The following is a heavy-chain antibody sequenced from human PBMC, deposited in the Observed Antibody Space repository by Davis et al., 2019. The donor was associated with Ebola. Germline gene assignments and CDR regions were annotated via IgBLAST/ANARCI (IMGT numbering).Heavy chain of an antibody. CDR1: GGTFSSYT. J-gene: IGHJ6*04. CDR2: IIPIFGTA. D-gene: IGHD4-23*01. CDR3: AKVTTVAYYYYYGMDV. Sequence: SVKVSCKASGGTFSSYTISWVRQAPGQGLEWMGGIIPIFGTANYAQKFQGRVTITADESTSTAYMELSSLRSEDTAVYYCAKVTTVAYYYYYGMDVWGKGTTVTVSS. V-gene: IGHV1-69*13.